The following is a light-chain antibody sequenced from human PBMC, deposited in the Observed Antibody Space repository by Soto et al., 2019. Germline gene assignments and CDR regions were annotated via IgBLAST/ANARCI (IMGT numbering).Light chain of an antibody. Sequence: QSVLTQPPSVSAAPGQKVTISCSGSSSNIGNNYVSWYQQLPGTAPKLLIYDNNKRPSGIPDRFSGSKSGTSATLGITGLQTGDEADYYCGTWDSSLSARVFGTGTKATVL. CDR1: SSNIGNNY. V-gene: IGLV1-51*01. CDR2: DNN. J-gene: IGLJ1*01. CDR3: GTWDSSLSARV.